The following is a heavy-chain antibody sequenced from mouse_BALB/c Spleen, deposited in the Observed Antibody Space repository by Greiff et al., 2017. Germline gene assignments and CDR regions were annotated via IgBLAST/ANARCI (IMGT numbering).Heavy chain of an antibody. Sequence: VQLQESGPGLVAPSQSLSITCTVSGFSLTSYGVHWVRQPPGKGLEWLGVIWAGGSTNYNSALMSRLSISKDNSKSQVFLKMNSLQTDDTAMYYCARGSGTTATGFAYWGQGTLVTVSA. D-gene: IGHD1-2*01. CDR2: IWAGGST. J-gene: IGHJ3*01. V-gene: IGHV2-9*02. CDR3: ARGSGTTATGFAY. CDR1: GFSLTSYG.